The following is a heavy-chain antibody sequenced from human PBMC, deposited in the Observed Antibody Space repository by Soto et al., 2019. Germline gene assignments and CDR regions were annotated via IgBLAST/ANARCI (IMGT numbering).Heavy chain of an antibody. CDR3: AKDPGSDYYYYYYMDV. CDR2: ISGSGGST. Sequence: PGGSLRLSCAASGFTFSSYAMSWVRQAPGKGLEWVSVISGSGGSTYYADSVKGRFTISRDNSKNTLYLQMNSLRAEDTAVYYCAKDPGSDYYYYYYMDVWGKGTTVTVSS. CDR1: GFTFSSYA. J-gene: IGHJ6*03. V-gene: IGHV3-23*01.